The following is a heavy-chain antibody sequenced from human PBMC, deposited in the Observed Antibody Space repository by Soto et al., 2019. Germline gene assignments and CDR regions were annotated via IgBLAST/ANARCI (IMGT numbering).Heavy chain of an antibody. Sequence: SETLSLTCTVSGGSISSYYWSWIRQPPGKGLEWIGYIYYTGTTNYNPSLESRVTISVDTSKNQFSLKLSSVTTADTAVDYCTKPPWADDGGIFDPWGQGTRVT. V-gene: IGHV4-59*01. D-gene: IGHD4-17*01. CDR2: IYYTGTT. CDR1: GGSISSYY. J-gene: IGHJ5*02. CDR3: TKPPWADDGGIFDP.